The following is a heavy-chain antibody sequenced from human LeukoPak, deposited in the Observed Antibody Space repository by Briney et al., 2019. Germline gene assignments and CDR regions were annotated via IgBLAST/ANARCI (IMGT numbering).Heavy chain of an antibody. CDR2: IIPIFGIA. CDR1: GGTFSSYA. CDR3: TRGGKLLLWFGELWADAFDI. Sequence: SVKVSCKASGGTFSSYAISWVRQAPGQGLEWMGRIIPIFGIANFAQKFQGRVTITADKSTSTAYMELSSLRSEDTAVYYCTRGGKLLLWFGELWADAFDIWGQGTMVTVSS. J-gene: IGHJ3*02. V-gene: IGHV1-69*04. D-gene: IGHD3-10*01.